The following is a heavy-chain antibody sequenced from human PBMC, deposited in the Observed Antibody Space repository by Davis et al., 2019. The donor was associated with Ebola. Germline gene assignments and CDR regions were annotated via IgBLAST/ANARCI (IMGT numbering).Heavy chain of an antibody. Sequence: ASVKVSCKASGYTFTSYYMHWVRHPPGKGLEWIGIINPSGGSTSYAQKFQGRGTMTRDTSTSTVYMELSSLRYEDTAVYYCARGSEWLLRIVGWFDPWGQGTLVTVSS. J-gene: IGHJ5*02. V-gene: IGHV1-46*01. D-gene: IGHD3-22*01. CDR2: INPSGGST. CDR1: GYTFTSYY. CDR3: ARGSEWLLRIVGWFDP.